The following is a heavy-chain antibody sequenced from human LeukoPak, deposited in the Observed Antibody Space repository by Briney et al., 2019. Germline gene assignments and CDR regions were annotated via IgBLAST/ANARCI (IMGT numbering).Heavy chain of an antibody. CDR1: GFTVSKNY. V-gene: IGHV3-66*01. CDR2: IYSGGST. Sequence: GGSLRLSCAASGFTVSKNYMNWVRQAPGKGLEWVSVIYSGGSTYYADSVKGRFTISRDNSKNTLYLQMNSLRAEDTAVYYCAREQTFPFFDSWGQGTLVTVSS. CDR3: AREQTFPFFDS. J-gene: IGHJ4*02. D-gene: IGHD3-16*01.